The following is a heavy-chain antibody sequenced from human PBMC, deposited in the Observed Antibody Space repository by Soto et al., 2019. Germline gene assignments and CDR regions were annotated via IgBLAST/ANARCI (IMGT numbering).Heavy chain of an antibody. J-gene: IGHJ4*02. CDR1: GGSFSGYY. Sequence: SETLSLTCAVYGGSFSGYYWSWIRQPPGKGLEWIGEINHSGSTNYNPSLKSRVTISVDTSKNQFSLKLSSVTAADTAVYYCARGSLDYWGQGTLVTVSS. CDR2: INHSGST. CDR3: ARGSLDY. V-gene: IGHV4-34*01.